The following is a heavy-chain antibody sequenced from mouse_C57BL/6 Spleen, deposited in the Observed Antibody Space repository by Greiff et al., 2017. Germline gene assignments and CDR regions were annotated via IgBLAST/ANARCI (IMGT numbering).Heavy chain of an antibody. V-gene: IGHV1-54*01. D-gene: IGHD1-1*01. Sequence: QVQLQQPGAELVRSGTSVKVSCKASGYAFTNYLIQWVKQRPGQGLEWIGVINPGSGGTNYNEKFKGKATLTADKSSSPAYMQLSSLTSEDSAVYFCARNYGSSYGYYFDYWGQGTTLTVSS. CDR2: INPGSGGT. J-gene: IGHJ2*01. CDR1: GYAFTNYL. CDR3: ARNYGSSYGYYFDY.